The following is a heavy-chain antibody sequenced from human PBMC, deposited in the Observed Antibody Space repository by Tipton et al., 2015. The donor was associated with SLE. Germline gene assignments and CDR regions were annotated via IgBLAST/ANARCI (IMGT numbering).Heavy chain of an antibody. CDR2: ISSTSSYT. J-gene: IGHJ6*04. D-gene: IGHD4-17*01. V-gene: IGHV3-21*01. Sequence: SLRLSCAASGFSFDGHSMNWVRQAPGKGLEWVSFISSTSSYTFYADSVKGRFTISRDNAKNSLFLQMNSLRAEDTAVYYCARDGRGDYPKGVMDVWGKGTTVTVSS. CDR3: ARDGRGDYPKGVMDV. CDR1: GFSFDGHS.